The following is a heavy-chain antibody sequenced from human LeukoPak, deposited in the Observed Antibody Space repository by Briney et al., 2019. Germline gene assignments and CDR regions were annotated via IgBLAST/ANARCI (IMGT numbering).Heavy chain of an antibody. CDR3: AKSKVVTTIPYYFDY. Sequence: GGSLRLSCAASGFTFSSYGMHWVRQAPGKVLEWVAFIRYDGSNKYYADSVKGRFTISRDNSKNSLYLQMNSLRAEDTALYYCAKSKVVTTIPYYFDYWGQGTLVTVSS. D-gene: IGHD2-21*02. J-gene: IGHJ4*02. V-gene: IGHV3-30*02. CDR1: GFTFSSYG. CDR2: IRYDGSNK.